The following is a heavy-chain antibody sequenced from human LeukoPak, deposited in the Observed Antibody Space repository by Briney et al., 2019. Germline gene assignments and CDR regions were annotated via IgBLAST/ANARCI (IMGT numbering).Heavy chain of an antibody. CDR3: ARARTSAWSAGDF. V-gene: IGHV3-15*01. J-gene: IGHJ4*02. CDR1: GFTFSNAW. Sequence: GGSLRLSCAASGFTFSNAWMSWVRQAPGKGLEWVGRIKSKTDGGTTDYAAPVKGRFTISRDDSKNTLYLQMNSLRVEDTAVYFCARARTSAWSAGDFWGQGTLVTVSS. CDR2: IKSKTDGGTT. D-gene: IGHD6-19*01.